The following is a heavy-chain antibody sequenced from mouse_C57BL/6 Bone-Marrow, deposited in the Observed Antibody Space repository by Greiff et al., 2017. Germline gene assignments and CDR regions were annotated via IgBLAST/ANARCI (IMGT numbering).Heavy chain of an antibody. D-gene: IGHD2-3*01. V-gene: IGHV5-15*01. CDR3: ARLDDGYPYYAMDY. CDR2: ISNLAYSI. Sequence: EVKLMASGGGLVQPGGSLKLSCAASGFTFSDYGMAWVRQAPRKGPEWVAFISNLAYSIYYADTVTGRFTISRENAKNTLYLEMSSLRSEDTAMYYCARLDDGYPYYAMDYWGQGTSVTVSS. CDR1: GFTFSDYG. J-gene: IGHJ4*01.